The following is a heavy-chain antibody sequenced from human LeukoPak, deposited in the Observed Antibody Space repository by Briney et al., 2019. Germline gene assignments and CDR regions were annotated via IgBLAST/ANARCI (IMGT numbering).Heavy chain of an antibody. CDR1: GGSISSYY. J-gene: IGHJ5*02. CDR3: ARLAKCSSTSCYTDWFDP. Sequence: SETLSLTCTVSGGSISSYYWSWIRQPPGKGLEWIGYIYYSGSTNYNPSLKSRVTISVDTSKNQFSLKLSSVTAADTAVYYCARLAKCSSTSCYTDWFDPWGQGTPVTVSS. CDR2: IYYSGST. V-gene: IGHV4-59*08. D-gene: IGHD2-2*02.